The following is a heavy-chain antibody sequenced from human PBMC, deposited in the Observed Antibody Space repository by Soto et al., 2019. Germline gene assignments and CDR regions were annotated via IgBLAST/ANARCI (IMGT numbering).Heavy chain of an antibody. J-gene: IGHJ5*02. V-gene: IGHV3-21*01. D-gene: IGHD3-10*01. Sequence: EVQVVESGGGLVKPGGSLRLSCIGSGFTFSTYSMNWVRQAPGRGLEWVSSITSSSDYIHYADSVKGRFTISRDNAKRSVDLQMDSLRAEDTAIYYCTRDENFYASWRGFDPWGQGTLVSVSP. CDR2: ITSSSDYI. CDR1: GFTFSTYS. CDR3: TRDENFYASWRGFDP.